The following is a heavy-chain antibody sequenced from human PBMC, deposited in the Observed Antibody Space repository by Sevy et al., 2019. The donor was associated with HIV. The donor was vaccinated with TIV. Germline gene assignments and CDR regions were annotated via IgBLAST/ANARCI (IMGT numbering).Heavy chain of an antibody. J-gene: IGHJ4*02. V-gene: IGHV3-48*01. Sequence: RGSLRLSCAASGFTFRTYSMNWVRQAPGKGLEWLSYISRSSRTIYYADSVEGRFTISRDNAKNSLYLQINCLRAEDTAVYYCARAYSGGWPQGAWTDYWGQGTLVTVSS. CDR1: GFTFRTYS. CDR3: ARAYSGGWPQGAWTDY. CDR2: ISRSSRTI. D-gene: IGHD6-19*01.